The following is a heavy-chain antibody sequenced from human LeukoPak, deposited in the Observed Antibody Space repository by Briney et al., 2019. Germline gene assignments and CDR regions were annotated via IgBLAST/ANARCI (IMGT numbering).Heavy chain of an antibody. CDR2: ISGSSSTI. J-gene: IGHJ4*02. CDR3: ARGSTYYDSSGQVPFDY. D-gene: IGHD3-22*01. V-gene: IGHV3-48*01. CDR1: GFTFSSYS. Sequence: HPWGALRLSCAASGFTFSSYSMNWVRQAPGKGLEWGSYISGSSSTIYYADSVKGRFTISRDNGKNTLYLQMNSLRAEDTAVYYCARGSTYYDSSGQVPFDYWGQGTLVTVSS.